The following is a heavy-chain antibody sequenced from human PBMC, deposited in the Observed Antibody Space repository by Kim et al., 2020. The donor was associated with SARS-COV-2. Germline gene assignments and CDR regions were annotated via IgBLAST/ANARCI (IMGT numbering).Heavy chain of an antibody. V-gene: IGHV1-69*04. Sequence: SVKVSCKASGGTFSSYAISWVRQAPGQGLEWMGRIIPILGIANYAQKFQGRVTITADKSTSTAYMELSSLRSEDTAVYYCATPPSSGYYQNWFDPWGQGTLVTVSS. CDR2: IIPILGIA. D-gene: IGHD3-22*01. J-gene: IGHJ5*02. CDR1: GGTFSSYA. CDR3: ATPPSSGYYQNWFDP.